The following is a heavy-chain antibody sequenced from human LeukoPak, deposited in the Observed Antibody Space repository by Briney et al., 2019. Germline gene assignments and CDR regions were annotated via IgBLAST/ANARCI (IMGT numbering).Heavy chain of an antibody. V-gene: IGHV4-39*07. CDR1: GDSINNNNYY. CDR2: IYYNGRT. J-gene: IGHJ4*02. CDR3: ARGGRNGWYYFDY. Sequence: PSETLSLTCTVSGDSINNNNYYWGWIRQPPGKGLEWIGNIYYNGRTYYSPSLKSRGTISVDTSKNQFSQKLSSVTAADTAVYYCARGGRNGWYYFDYWGQGTLVTVSS. D-gene: IGHD6-19*01.